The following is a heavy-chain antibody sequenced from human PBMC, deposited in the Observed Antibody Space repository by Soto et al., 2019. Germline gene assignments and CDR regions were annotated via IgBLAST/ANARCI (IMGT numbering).Heavy chain of an antibody. D-gene: IGHD6-19*01. CDR3: ARWGVGGGWYEQVVDY. Sequence: QVQLVESGGGVVQPGRSLRLSCAASGFTFSFYGMHWVRQAPGKGLEWVAIIWSDGSQKYYADSVKGRFTISRDNSKNTVYLQRDSLRVDDTAVYYCARWGVGGGWYEQVVDYWGQGTLVTVSS. V-gene: IGHV3-33*01. CDR2: IWSDGSQK. J-gene: IGHJ4*02. CDR1: GFTFSFYG.